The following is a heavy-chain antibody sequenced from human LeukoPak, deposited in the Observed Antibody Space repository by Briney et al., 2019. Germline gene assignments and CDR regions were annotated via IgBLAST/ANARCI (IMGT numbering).Heavy chain of an antibody. CDR3: ARPIAVAGTSPFDY. V-gene: IGHV4-39*01. CDR1: GGSISSSSFY. Sequence: SETLSLTCTVSGGSISSSSFYWGWIRQPPGKGLEWIGSFFYGSRTYYNPSLKSRVTISVDTSKNQLSLNLNSVTAADTAVYYCARPIAVAGTSPFDYWGQGTLVTVSS. CDR2: FFYGSRT. J-gene: IGHJ4*02. D-gene: IGHD6-19*01.